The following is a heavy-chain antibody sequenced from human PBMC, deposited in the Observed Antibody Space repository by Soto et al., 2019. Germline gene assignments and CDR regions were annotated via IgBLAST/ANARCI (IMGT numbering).Heavy chain of an antibody. V-gene: IGHV3-30-3*01. J-gene: IGHJ6*02. CDR2: ISYDGSNK. CDR3: ARSKGVTTFSYYYGMDV. D-gene: IGHD4-4*01. CDR1: GFTFSSYA. Sequence: QVQLVESGGGVVQPGRSLRLSCAASGFTFSSYAMHWVRQAPGKGLEWVAVISYDGSNKYYADSVKGRFTISRDNSKNTLDLQMNSLRAEDTAAYYCARSKGVTTFSYYYGMDVWGQGTTVTVSS.